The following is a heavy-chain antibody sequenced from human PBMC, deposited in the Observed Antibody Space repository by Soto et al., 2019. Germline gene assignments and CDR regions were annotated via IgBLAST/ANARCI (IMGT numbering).Heavy chain of an antibody. V-gene: IGHV4-39*01. CDR1: GGSISSSSYY. D-gene: IGHD3-9*01. Sequence: PSETLSLTCTVSGGSISSSSYYWGWIRQPPGKGLEWIGSIYYSGSTYYNPSLKSRVTISVDTSKNQFSLKLSSVTAADTAVYYCARYTYYDILSNFDYWGQGTLVTVSS. CDR2: IYYSGST. J-gene: IGHJ4*02. CDR3: ARYTYYDILSNFDY.